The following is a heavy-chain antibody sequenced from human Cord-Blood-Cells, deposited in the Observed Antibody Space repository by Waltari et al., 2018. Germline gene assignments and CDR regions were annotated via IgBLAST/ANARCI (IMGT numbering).Heavy chain of an antibody. J-gene: IGHJ4*02. CDR2: INHSGST. CDR1: GGSFSGYY. Sequence: QVQLQQWGAGLVKPSETLSLTCAVYGGSFSGYYWSWLRPPPGKGLEWIGEINHSGSTNYNPSLKSRVTISVDTSKNQFSLKLSSVTAADTAVYYCARRAFYYYDSSGYYYWGQGTLVTVSS. CDR3: ARRAFYYYDSSGYYY. V-gene: IGHV4-34*01. D-gene: IGHD3-22*01.